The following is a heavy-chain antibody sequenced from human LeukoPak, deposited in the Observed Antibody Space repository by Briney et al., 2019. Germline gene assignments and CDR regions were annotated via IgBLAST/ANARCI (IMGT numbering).Heavy chain of an antibody. CDR3: ARDTRRYFDWGYYFDY. J-gene: IGHJ4*02. V-gene: IGHV4-61*01. CDR1: GGSISSSSYY. Sequence: SETLSLTCTVSGGSISSSSYYWGWIRQPPGKGLEWIGYIYYSGSTNYNPSLKSRVTISVDTSKNQFSLKLSSVTAADMAVYYCARDTRRYFDWGYYFDYWGQGTLVTVSS. CDR2: IYYSGST. D-gene: IGHD3-9*01.